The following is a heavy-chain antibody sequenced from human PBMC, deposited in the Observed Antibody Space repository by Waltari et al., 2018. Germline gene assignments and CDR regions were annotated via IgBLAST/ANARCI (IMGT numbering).Heavy chain of an antibody. CDR2: IXYTGNT. V-gene: IGHV4-39*07. CDR3: ASGSNTDYRXXSNHPHNAFDL. Sequence: LLLQESGPGLVKPSXXXSLTCTVSGGSLXSXSYSLAFFXXXPGXGVVWIXSIXYTGNTXXXPPLKSRVTXSVDTSKTQXSLKLTSXTAADTAVYYCASGSNTDYRXXSNHPHNAFDLWGQGTMVTVSS. CDR1: GGSLXSXSYS. J-gene: IGHJ3*01. D-gene: IGHD3-10*01.